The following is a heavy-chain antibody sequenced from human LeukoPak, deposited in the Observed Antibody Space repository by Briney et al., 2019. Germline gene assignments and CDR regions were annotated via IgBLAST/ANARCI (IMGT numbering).Heavy chain of an antibody. V-gene: IGHV4-59*10. D-gene: IGHD5-12*01. CDR2: VYTSGST. Sequence: SETLSLTCTVSGGSISSYYWSWIRQPAGKGLEWIGRVYTSGSTNYNPSLKSRVTTSIDTSKNQFSLKLSSVTAADTAVYYCAGYSGSLQFDYWGQGTLVTVSS. J-gene: IGHJ4*02. CDR1: GGSISSYY. CDR3: AGYSGSLQFDY.